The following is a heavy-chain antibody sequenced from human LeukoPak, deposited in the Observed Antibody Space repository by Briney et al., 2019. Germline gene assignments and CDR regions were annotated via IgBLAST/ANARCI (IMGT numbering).Heavy chain of an antibody. J-gene: IGHJ6*02. D-gene: IGHD6-19*01. CDR1: GFTFSSYS. CDR2: ISSSSSYI. Sequence: GGSLRLSCAASGFTFSSYSMNWVRQAPGKGLEWVSSISSSSSYIYYADSVEGRFTISRDNAKNSLYLQMNSLRAEDTAVYYCARDRIAVAPRHYYYYGMDVWGQGPTVTVSS. CDR3: ARDRIAVAPRHYYYYGMDV. V-gene: IGHV3-21*01.